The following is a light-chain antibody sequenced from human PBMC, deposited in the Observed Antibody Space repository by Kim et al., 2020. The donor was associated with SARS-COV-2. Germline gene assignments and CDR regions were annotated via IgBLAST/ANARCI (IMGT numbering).Light chain of an antibody. V-gene: IGKV1-39*01. CDR3: QETFTTPPYI. Sequence: DIQMTQSPSSLSASVGDTVTITCRASQAITGYVNRYQQKPGKAPNLLIYGASTLQTGVPSRFSGSGSGTDFALTISSLQPEDFATYYCQETFTTPPYIFGQGTKLEI. CDR2: GAS. J-gene: IGKJ2*01. CDR1: QAITGY.